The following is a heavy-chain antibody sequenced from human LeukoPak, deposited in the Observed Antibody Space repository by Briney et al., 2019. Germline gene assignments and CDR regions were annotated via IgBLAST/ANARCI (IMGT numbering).Heavy chain of an antibody. CDR3: ARDLTAMAPGSDY. Sequence: GGSLRLSCAASGFTFSSYSMNWVRQAPGKGLEWVSSISSSSSYIYYADSVKGRFTISRDNAKNSLYLQMNSLRAEDTAVYYCARDLTAMAPGSDYWGQGTLVTVSS. CDR2: ISSSSSYI. D-gene: IGHD5-18*01. V-gene: IGHV3-21*01. J-gene: IGHJ4*02. CDR1: GFTFSSYS.